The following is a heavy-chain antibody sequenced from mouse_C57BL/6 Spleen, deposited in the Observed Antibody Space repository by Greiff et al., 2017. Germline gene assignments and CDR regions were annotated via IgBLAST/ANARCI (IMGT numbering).Heavy chain of an antibody. Sequence: EVKLVESGGGLVKPGGSLKLSCAASGFTFSSYAMSWVRQTPEKRLEWVATISDGGSYTYYPDNVKGRFTISRDNAKNNLYLQMSHLKSEDTAMYYCARAYDGYSLDYWGQGTTLTVSS. V-gene: IGHV5-4*03. J-gene: IGHJ2*01. CDR3: ARAYDGYSLDY. D-gene: IGHD2-3*01. CDR1: GFTFSSYA. CDR2: ISDGGSYT.